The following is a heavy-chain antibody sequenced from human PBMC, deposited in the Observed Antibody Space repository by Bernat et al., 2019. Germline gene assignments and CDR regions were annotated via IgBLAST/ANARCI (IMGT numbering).Heavy chain of an antibody. J-gene: IGHJ5*02. V-gene: IGHV3-53*02. Sequence: EVQLVETGGGLIQPGGSLRLSCAASGFIVSSNYMSWVRQAPGKGLEWVPVIYSGGSTYYADSVKGRFTISRDNSKNTLYLQMNSLGAEDTAVYYCAGSNWNDQTVPWGQGTLVTVSS. CDR1: GFIVSSNY. D-gene: IGHD1-20*01. CDR2: IYSGGST. CDR3: AGSNWNDQTVP.